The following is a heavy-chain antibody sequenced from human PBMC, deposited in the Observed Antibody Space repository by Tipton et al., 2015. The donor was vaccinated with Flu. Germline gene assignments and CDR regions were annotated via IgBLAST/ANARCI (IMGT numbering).Heavy chain of an antibody. D-gene: IGHD5-18*01. V-gene: IGHV1-2*02. CDR3: ARTWIQLWTPDFDY. CDR2: INPKSGDT. CDR1: GYTVSGHY. J-gene: IGHJ4*02. Sequence: QVQLVQSGAEVKEPGASVKVSCKASGYTVSGHYMHWIRQAPGQGLEWMGWINPKSGDTKYAQNFQGRVTKTRDTSITTVYMELTGLTSDDTAIYYCARTWIQLWTPDFDYWGQGTLVTVSS.